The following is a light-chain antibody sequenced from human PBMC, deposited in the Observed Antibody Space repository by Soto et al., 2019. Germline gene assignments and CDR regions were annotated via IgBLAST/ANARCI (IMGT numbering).Light chain of an antibody. CDR3: QQYNNWPWT. CDR2: GAS. V-gene: IGKV3-15*01. CDR1: QSVSSN. J-gene: IGKJ1*01. Sequence: EIVMTQSPATLSVSPGERATLSCRASQSVSSNLAWYQQKPGQAPRLLIYGASTRATDIPARFSGSWSGTDFTLTISSLQSEDFAVYYCQQYNNWPWTFGQGTKVEIK.